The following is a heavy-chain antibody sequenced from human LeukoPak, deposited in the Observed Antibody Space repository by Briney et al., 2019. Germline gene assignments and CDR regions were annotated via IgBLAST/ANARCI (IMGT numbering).Heavy chain of an antibody. Sequence: GGSLRLSCAASGFTFSSYSMNWVRQAPGKGLEWVSYISSSSSTIYYADSVKGRFTISRDNAKNSLYLQMNSLRAEDTAVYYCARVCGDFQHWGQGTLVTVSS. CDR2: ISSSSSTI. D-gene: IGHD4-17*01. V-gene: IGHV3-48*01. CDR1: GFTFSSYS. J-gene: IGHJ1*01. CDR3: ARVCGDFQH.